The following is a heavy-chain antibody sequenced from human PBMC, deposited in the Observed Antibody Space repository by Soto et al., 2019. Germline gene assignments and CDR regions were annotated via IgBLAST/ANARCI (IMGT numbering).Heavy chain of an antibody. Sequence: PGWSLRLSCAASGFTFSDYYMSWIRQAPGKGLEWVSYISSSGSTIYYADSVKGRFTISRDNAKNSLYLQMNDLRPDDTAMYFCAKEGHTSGRCGCFNIWGQGTMVTVSS. V-gene: IGHV3-11*04. CDR3: AKEGHTSGRCGCFNI. CDR1: GFTFSDYY. D-gene: IGHD6-19*01. CDR2: ISSSGSTI. J-gene: IGHJ3*02.